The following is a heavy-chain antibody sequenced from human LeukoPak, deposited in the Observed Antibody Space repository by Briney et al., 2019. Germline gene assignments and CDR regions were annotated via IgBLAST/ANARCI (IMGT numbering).Heavy chain of an antibody. CDR2: IYYSGST. V-gene: IGHV4-59*01. Sequence: PSETLSLTCTVSGGSISSYYWSWIRQPPGKGLEWIGYIYYSGSTNYNPSLKSRATISVDTSKNQFSLKLSSVTAADTAVYYCARTVGKNFDYWGQGTLVTVSS. D-gene: IGHD4-23*01. CDR1: GGSISSYY. J-gene: IGHJ4*02. CDR3: ARTVGKNFDY.